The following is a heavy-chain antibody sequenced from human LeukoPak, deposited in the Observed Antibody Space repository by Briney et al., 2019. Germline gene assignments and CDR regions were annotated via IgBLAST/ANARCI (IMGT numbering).Heavy chain of an antibody. CDR1: GGTFRSYG. CDR3: AREGINGYSHFDY. CDR2: IIPDFGTT. D-gene: IGHD5-18*01. J-gene: IGHJ4*02. V-gene: IGHV1-69*13. Sequence: SVKVSCKASGGTFRSYGIYWVRQAPGQGLECMGGIIPDFGTTNYAQKFQGRVTITADDSTSTAYMELSSVGSEDTAAYFCAREGINGYSHFDYWGQGTLVTVSS.